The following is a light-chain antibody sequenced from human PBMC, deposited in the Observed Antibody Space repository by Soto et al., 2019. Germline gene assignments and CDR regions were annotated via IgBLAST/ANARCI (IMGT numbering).Light chain of an antibody. J-gene: IGLJ2*01. Sequence: QSVLTQPASVSGSPGQSITISCTGTSSDIGAYFVSWYQQHPGKAPKLMLYDVNIRPSGVSNRFSGSKSGNTASLTISGLQAEDEADYYCTSWTTSTTMIFGGGTQLTVL. V-gene: IGLV2-14*03. CDR3: TSWTTSTTMI. CDR2: DVN. CDR1: SSDIGAYF.